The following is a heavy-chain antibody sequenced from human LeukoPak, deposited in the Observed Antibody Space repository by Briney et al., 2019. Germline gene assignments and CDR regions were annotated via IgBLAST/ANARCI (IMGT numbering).Heavy chain of an antibody. CDR3: AQGDSNWVPDY. J-gene: IGHJ4*02. Sequence: GGSLRLSCAAPGFTFSSYDMHWVRQAPGKGLEWVAFIRYDASNRYYVDSVKGRFTISRDNSKNTLFLQMSSLRAEDTAVYYCAQGDSNWVPDYWGQGTLVTVSS. D-gene: IGHD2-15*01. V-gene: IGHV3-30*02. CDR2: IRYDASNR. CDR1: GFTFSSYD.